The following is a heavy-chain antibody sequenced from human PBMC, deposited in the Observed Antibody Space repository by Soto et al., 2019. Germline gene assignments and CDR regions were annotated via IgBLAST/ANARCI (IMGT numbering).Heavy chain of an antibody. Sequence: LSLTCAVYGGSFSGYYWSWIRQAPGKWLEWIGEINHSGSTNYNPSLKSRVTISVDTSKNQFSLKLSSVTAADTAVYYCARLIHNYYDSSGYPEDNAFDIWGQGTMVT. V-gene: IGHV4-34*01. D-gene: IGHD3-22*01. CDR3: ARLIHNYYDSSGYPEDNAFDI. J-gene: IGHJ3*02. CDR1: GGSFSGYY. CDR2: INHSGST.